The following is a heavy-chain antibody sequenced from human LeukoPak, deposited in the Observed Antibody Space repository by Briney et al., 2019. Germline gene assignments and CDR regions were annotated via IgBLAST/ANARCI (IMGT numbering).Heavy chain of an antibody. CDR1: GFTFSSYS. CDR2: ISSSSSYI. J-gene: IGHJ4*02. CDR3: ARSSPFPFDY. V-gene: IGHV3-21*01. Sequence: GGSLRLSCAASGFTFSSYSMNWVRQAPGKGLEWVSSISSSSSYIYYADSVRGRFTISRDNAKNSLYLQMNSLRAEDTAVHYCARSSPFPFDYWGQGTLVTVSS.